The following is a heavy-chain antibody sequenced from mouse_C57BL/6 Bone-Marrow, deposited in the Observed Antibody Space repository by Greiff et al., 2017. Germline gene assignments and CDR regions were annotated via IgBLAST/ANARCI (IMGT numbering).Heavy chain of an antibody. CDR2: IDPSDSYP. V-gene: IGHV1-69*01. CDR1: GYTFTSYW. CDR3: ARTTTVVAGDY. Sequence: QVQLQQPGAELVMPGASVKLSCKASGYTFTSYWMHWVKPRPGQGLAWIGEIDPSDSYPNYNQKFKGKSTLTVDKSSSTAYMQLSSLTSEDSAVDYCARTTTVVAGDYWGQGTTLTVSS. J-gene: IGHJ2*01. D-gene: IGHD1-1*01.